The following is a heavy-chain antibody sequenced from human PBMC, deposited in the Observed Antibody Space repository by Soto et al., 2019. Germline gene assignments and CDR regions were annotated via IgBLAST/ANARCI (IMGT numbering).Heavy chain of an antibody. D-gene: IGHD1-7*01. CDR1: GYTFTSYY. CDR2: INPSGGST. Sequence: GASVKVSCKASGYTFTSYYMHWVRQAPGQGLEWMGIINPSGGSTSYAQKFQGRVTMTRDTSTSTVYMELSSLRSEDTAVYYCARTPVYLELFRGPFDYWGQGTLVTVSS. J-gene: IGHJ4*02. CDR3: ARTPVYLELFRGPFDY. V-gene: IGHV1-46*01.